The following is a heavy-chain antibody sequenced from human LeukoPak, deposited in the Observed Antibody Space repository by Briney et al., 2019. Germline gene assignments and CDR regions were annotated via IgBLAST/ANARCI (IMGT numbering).Heavy chain of an antibody. Sequence: GGSLRLSCAASGFTFSSYGMHWVRQAPGKGLEWVAVRSYDGSNKYYADSVKGRFTISRDNSKNTLYLQMNSLRAEDTAVYYCAKGMAPYGSASLFDYWGQGTLVTVSS. CDR2: RSYDGSNK. V-gene: IGHV3-30*18. J-gene: IGHJ4*02. CDR3: AKGMAPYGSASLFDY. D-gene: IGHD3-10*01. CDR1: GFTFSSYG.